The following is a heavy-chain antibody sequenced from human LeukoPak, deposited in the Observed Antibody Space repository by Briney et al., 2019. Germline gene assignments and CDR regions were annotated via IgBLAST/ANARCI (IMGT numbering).Heavy chain of an antibody. CDR3: AKASPEYSSSSYFFFDY. Sequence: GGSLRLSCAASGFTFSSYAMSWVRQAPGKGLEWVSAISGSGGSTYYADSVKGRFTISRDNSKNTLYLQMNSLRAEDTAVYYCAKASPEYSSSSYFFFDYWGQGTLVTVSS. V-gene: IGHV3-23*01. CDR1: GFTFSSYA. CDR2: ISGSGGST. J-gene: IGHJ4*02. D-gene: IGHD6-6*01.